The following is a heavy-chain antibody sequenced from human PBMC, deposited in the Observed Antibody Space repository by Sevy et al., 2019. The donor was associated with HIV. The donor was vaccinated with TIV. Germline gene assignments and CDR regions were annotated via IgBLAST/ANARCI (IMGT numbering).Heavy chain of an antibody. CDR2: INQAGSEM. Sequence: GGSLRLSCAASPFSFGTYWMSWFRQAPGKGLEGVGNINQAGSEMFYVGSVKGRFTISRANVKGLLYLQRNSLRADDTAVYYCARTHCGGGNFWAFDMWGQGTEVTVSS. J-gene: IGHJ3*02. CDR1: PFSFGTYW. CDR3: ARTHCGGGNFWAFDM. D-gene: IGHD2-15*01. V-gene: IGHV3-7*01.